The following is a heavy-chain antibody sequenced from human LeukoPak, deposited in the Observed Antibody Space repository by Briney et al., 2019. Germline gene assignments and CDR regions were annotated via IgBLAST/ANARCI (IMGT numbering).Heavy chain of an antibody. CDR2: ISAYNGNT. V-gene: IGHV1-18*01. D-gene: IGHD3-9*01. Sequence: GASVKVSCKASGGTFSSYAISWVRQAPGQGLEWMGWISAYNGNTNYAQKLQGRVTMTTDTSTSTAYMELRSLRSDDTAVYYCARTYFRQFDYWGQGTLVTVSS. CDR3: ARTYFRQFDY. CDR1: GGTFSSYA. J-gene: IGHJ4*02.